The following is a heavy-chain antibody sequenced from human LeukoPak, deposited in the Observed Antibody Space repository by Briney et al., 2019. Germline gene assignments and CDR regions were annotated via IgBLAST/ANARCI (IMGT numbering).Heavy chain of an antibody. Sequence: GGSLRLSCAASGFTFSSYWMSWVRRAPGKGLEWVANIKQDGSEKYYVDSVKGRFTISRDNAKNSLYLQMNSLRAEDTAVYYCASNSLTIFGVQRGAFDIXXXGTMVTV. CDR2: IKQDGSEK. CDR1: GFTFSSYW. V-gene: IGHV3-7*01. J-gene: IGHJ3*02. D-gene: IGHD3-3*01. CDR3: ASNSLTIFGVQRGAFDI.